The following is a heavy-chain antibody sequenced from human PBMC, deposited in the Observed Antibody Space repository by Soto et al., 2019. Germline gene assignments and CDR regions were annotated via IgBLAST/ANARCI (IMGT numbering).Heavy chain of an antibody. CDR1: GFTFSSYA. CDR3: AKVPNRVSSGWYSY. D-gene: IGHD6-19*01. V-gene: IGHV3-23*01. Sequence: LRLSCAASGFTFSSYAMSWVRQAPGKGLEWVSAISGSGGSTYYADSVKGRFTISRDNSKNTLYLQMNSLRAEDTAVYYCAKVPNRVSSGWYSYWGQGTLVTVSS. J-gene: IGHJ4*02. CDR2: ISGSGGST.